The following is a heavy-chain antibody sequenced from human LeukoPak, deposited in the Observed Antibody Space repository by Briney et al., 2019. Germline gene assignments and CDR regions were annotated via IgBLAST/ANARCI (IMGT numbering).Heavy chain of an antibody. CDR2: TSYDGGAK. J-gene: IGHJ3*02. V-gene: IGHV3-30-3*01. D-gene: IGHD3-10*01. CDR3: ASPRPPTYYYGSGSYSKPDDAFDI. CDR1: GFIFSTYA. Sequence: GTSLRLSCAASGFIFSTYAMHWVRQAPGKGLEWVAATSYDGGAKFYADSVKGRFTISRDNSKNTLYLQMSSLRAEDTAVYYCASPRPPTYYYGSGSYSKPDDAFDIWGQGTMVTVSS.